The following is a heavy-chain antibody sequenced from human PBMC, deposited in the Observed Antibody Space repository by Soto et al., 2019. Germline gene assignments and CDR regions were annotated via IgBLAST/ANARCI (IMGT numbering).Heavy chain of an antibody. Sequence: QVQLVQSGAEVKKPGSSVKVSCKASGGTFSSYAISWVRQAPGQGLEWMGGIIPIFGTANYAQKFQGRVTISADKSTSTAYMELSSLRSEDTAVYYCARSGRDGYKFAHPLGRWGQGTLVTVSS. V-gene: IGHV1-69*06. CDR3: ARSGRDGYKFAHPLGR. J-gene: IGHJ4*02. CDR2: IIPIFGTA. D-gene: IGHD5-12*01. CDR1: GGTFSSYA.